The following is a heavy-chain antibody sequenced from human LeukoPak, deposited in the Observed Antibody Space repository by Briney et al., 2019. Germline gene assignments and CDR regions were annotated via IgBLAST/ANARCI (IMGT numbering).Heavy chain of an antibody. CDR2: ISGSGGST. V-gene: IGHV3-23*01. D-gene: IGHD5-18*01. Sequence: GGTLRLSCAASGFTFSSYGMSWVRQAPGKGLEWVSAISGSGGSTYYADSVKGRFTISRDNSKNTLYLQMNSLRAEDTAVYYCARGYGYGASGFDYWGQGTLVTVSS. J-gene: IGHJ4*02. CDR3: ARGYGYGASGFDY. CDR1: GFTFSSYG.